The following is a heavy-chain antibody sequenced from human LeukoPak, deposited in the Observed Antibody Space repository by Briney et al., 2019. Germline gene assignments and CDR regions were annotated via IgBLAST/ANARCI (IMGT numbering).Heavy chain of an antibody. CDR2: ISFDGSNK. V-gene: IGHV3-30*18. J-gene: IGHJ3*02. D-gene: IGHD3-10*02. CDR1: GFTFSSYG. CDR3: AKASRYLGSGSYYRDAFDI. Sequence: GRSLRLSCAASGFTFSSYGMHWVRQAPGKGLEWVAVISFDGSNKYYADSVKGRFTVSRDNSKNTLYLQMNSPRAEDTAVYYCAKASRYLGSGSYYRDAFDIWGQGTMVTVSS.